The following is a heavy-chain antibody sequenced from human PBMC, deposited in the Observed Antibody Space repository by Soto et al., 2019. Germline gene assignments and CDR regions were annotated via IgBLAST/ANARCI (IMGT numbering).Heavy chain of an antibody. Sequence: LETLSLTCTVSGCSIISYYWSWFRQSPGKRMEWIGYVHHSWGSSYNPSLQSRVAISLDTSKSQFSLKVTSVTATDTAVYYCARQGFGPLHGLVDVWGQGTTVTVSS. CDR1: GCSIISYY. CDR2: VHHSWGS. J-gene: IGHJ6*02. CDR3: ARQGFGPLHGLVDV. V-gene: IGHV4-59*08. D-gene: IGHD3-10*01.